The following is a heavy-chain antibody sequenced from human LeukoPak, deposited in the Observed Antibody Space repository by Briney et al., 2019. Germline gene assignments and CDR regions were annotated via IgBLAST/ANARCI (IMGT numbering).Heavy chain of an antibody. Sequence: PSETLSLTCTVSGGSISSSSYYWGWIRQPPGKGLEWIGSIYYSGSTYYNPSFKSRVTISVDTSKNQFSLKLSSVTAADTAVYYCARLRLWLPYSSGWPDYWGQGTLVTVSS. V-gene: IGHV4-39*07. CDR1: GGSISSSSYY. D-gene: IGHD6-19*01. CDR3: ARLRLWLPYSSGWPDY. CDR2: IYYSGST. J-gene: IGHJ4*02.